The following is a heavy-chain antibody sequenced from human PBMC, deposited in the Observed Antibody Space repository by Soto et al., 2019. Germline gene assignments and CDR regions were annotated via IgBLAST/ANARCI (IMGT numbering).Heavy chain of an antibody. CDR1: GFSFSNYG. CDR2: VSGGSGVT. J-gene: IGHJ5*02. Sequence: EMQLLESGGGLVQPGGSLRLSCVVSGFSFSNYGLPWVRQAPGKGLEWVCGVSGGSGVTHYTDSVKGRFTISGDDSKNTVYLQMRSLRGQDTAVYYCTRWNGYGDLWGQGTLVTASS. CDR3: TRWNGYGDL. V-gene: IGHV3-23*01. D-gene: IGHD1-1*01.